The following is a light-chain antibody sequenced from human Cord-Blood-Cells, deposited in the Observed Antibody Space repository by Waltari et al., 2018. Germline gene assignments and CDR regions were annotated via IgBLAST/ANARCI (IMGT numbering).Light chain of an antibody. J-gene: IGKJ4*01. V-gene: IGKV3-15*01. CDR3: QQYNNWPPLT. CDR1: QSVSSN. CDR2: GPS. Sequence: EIVMTQSPATLSVSPGERATLSCRARQSVSSNLAWYQQKPGQAPRLRIYGPSTKATGIPARFSCSGSGTEFTLTISSLQSEDFAVYYCQQYNNWPPLTFGGGTKVEIK.